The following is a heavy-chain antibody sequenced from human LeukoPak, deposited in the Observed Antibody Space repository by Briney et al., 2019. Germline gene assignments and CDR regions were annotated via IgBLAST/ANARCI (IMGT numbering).Heavy chain of an antibody. V-gene: IGHV1-46*01. J-gene: IGHJ4*02. CDR3: ARSYYGSAFDY. CDR2: ISPTGGST. D-gene: IGHD3-10*01. CDR1: GYTFTSNY. Sequence: ASVKVSCKAFGYTFTSNYMHWVRQAPGQGPEWMGVISPTGGSTTYAQKLQGRVTMTTDTSTSTAYMELRSLRSDDTAVYYCARSYYGSAFDYWGQGTLVTVSS.